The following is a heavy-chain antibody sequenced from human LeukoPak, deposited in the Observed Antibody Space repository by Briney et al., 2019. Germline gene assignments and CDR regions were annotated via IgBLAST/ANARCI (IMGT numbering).Heavy chain of an antibody. CDR2: ISYDGSNK. CDR1: GLTFSNYA. D-gene: IGHD6-19*01. Sequence: PGRSLRLSCVASGLTFSNYAMHWVRQAPGKGLEWVAVISYDGSNKYYADSVKGRFTISRDNSKNTLYLQMNSLRAEDTAVYYCARDGRAVAGNGGVDAFDIWGQGTMVTVSS. V-gene: IGHV3-30-3*01. CDR3: ARDGRAVAGNGGVDAFDI. J-gene: IGHJ3*02.